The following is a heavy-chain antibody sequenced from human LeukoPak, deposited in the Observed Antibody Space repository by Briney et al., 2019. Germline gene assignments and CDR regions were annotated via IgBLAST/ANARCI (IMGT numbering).Heavy chain of an antibody. Sequence: AGSLRFSCAGSGFTFSNYWMHWVRQAPGKGLVWVSRINSGGSSRNYADSVKGRFTISRNNAKNTRYLQMNSLRAEDTAVYFCASASSHRIAAGGDYWGQGTLVTVSS. CDR3: ASASSHRIAAGGDY. D-gene: IGHD6-13*01. J-gene: IGHJ4*02. V-gene: IGHV3-74*01. CDR2: INSGGSSR. CDR1: GFTFSNYW.